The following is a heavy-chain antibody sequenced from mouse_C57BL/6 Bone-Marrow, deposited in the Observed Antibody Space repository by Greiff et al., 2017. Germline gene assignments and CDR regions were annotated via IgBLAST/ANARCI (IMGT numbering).Heavy chain of an antibody. Sequence: EVMLVESGGDLVKPGGSLKLSCAASGFTFSSYGMSWVRQTPDKRLEWVATISSGGSYTYYPDSVKGRFPISRDNAKNTLYLQMSSLKSEDTAMYYCARLFITTVVEAWYFDVWGTGTTVTVSS. V-gene: IGHV5-6*01. CDR2: ISSGGSYT. J-gene: IGHJ1*03. CDR3: ARLFITTVVEAWYFDV. D-gene: IGHD1-1*01. CDR1: GFTFSSYG.